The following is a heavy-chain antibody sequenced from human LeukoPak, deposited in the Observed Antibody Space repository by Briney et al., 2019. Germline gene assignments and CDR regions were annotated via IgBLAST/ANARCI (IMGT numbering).Heavy chain of an antibody. D-gene: IGHD1-26*01. CDR3: ARSVGATPLDY. J-gene: IGHJ4*02. CDR1: GSSFTSYW. CDR2: IYPSDSET. V-gene: IGHV5-51*01. Sequence: GEPLKISCKGSGSSFTSYWIAWVRQMPGKGLEWMGIIYPSDSETTYSPSFQGQVTISADKSISTAYLQWSSLTASDTAMYYCARSVGATPLDYWGQGTPVTVSS.